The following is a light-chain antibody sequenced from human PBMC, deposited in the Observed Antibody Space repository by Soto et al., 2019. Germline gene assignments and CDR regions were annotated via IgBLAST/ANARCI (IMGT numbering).Light chain of an antibody. CDR3: MQTTHWPPYT. J-gene: IGKJ2*01. CDR2: KVS. V-gene: IGKV2-30*01. Sequence: EVVMTQSPLNLPVTLGQPASISCWSSQGLVYSDGNTYLNWFQQRPGHSPRRLLYKVSFLDSGVPDRFSGSGSGTAFTMTISRVEAEDVGIFYCMQTTHWPPYTFGQGTKLEIK. CDR1: QGLVYSDGNTY.